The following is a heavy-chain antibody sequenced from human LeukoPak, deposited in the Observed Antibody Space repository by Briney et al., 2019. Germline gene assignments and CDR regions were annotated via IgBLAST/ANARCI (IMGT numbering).Heavy chain of an antibody. Sequence: PGGSLRLSCAASGFTLSSYWMHWVRQAPGKGLVWVSRINGDGTSTTYADSVKGRFTISRDNAKNTLYLQMNSLRAEDTAVYYCARVDVLSGGWGQGTLVTVSS. CDR1: GFTLSSYW. CDR3: ARVDVLSGG. J-gene: IGHJ4*02. CDR2: INGDGTST. D-gene: IGHD2-8*01. V-gene: IGHV3-74*03.